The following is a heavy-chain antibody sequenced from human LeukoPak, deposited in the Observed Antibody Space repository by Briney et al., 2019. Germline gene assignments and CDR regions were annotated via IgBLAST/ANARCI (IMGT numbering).Heavy chain of an antibody. V-gene: IGHV3-66*01. D-gene: IGHD5-18*01. CDR3: ARRGSSYGYNYFDY. CDR1: GFTVSSNY. CDR2: IYSGGST. J-gene: IGHJ4*02. Sequence: GGSLRPSCAASGFTVSSNYMSWVRQAPGKGLEWVSVIYSGGSTYYADSVKGRFTISRDNSKNTLYLQMNSLRAEDTAVYYCARRGSSYGYNYFDYWGQGTLVTVSS.